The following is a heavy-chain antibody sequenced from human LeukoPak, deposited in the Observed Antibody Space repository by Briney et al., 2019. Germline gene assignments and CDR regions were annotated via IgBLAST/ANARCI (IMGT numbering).Heavy chain of an antibody. Sequence: PGGSLRLSCAASGFAFSSYSMNWVRQAPGKGLEWVSIIYSGGSTYYADSVKGRFTISRDNSKNTLYLQMNSLRAEDTAVYYCARDNYGLPWGPFYGMDVWGQGTTVTVSS. CDR1: GFAFSSYS. J-gene: IGHJ6*02. D-gene: IGHD4-17*01. CDR2: IYSGGST. V-gene: IGHV3-66*01. CDR3: ARDNYGLPWGPFYGMDV.